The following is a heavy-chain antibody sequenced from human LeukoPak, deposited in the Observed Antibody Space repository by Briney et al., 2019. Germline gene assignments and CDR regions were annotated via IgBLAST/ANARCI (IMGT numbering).Heavy chain of an antibody. CDR3: AGSIAARRGAWFDP. V-gene: IGHV4-61*02. CDR2: IYTSGST. J-gene: IGHJ5*02. D-gene: IGHD6-6*01. Sequence: SQTLSLTCTVSGGSISSGSYYWSWIRQPAGKGLEWIGRIYTSGSTNYNPSLKSRVTISVDTCKNQFSLKLSSVTAADTAVYYCAGSIAARRGAWFDPWGQGTLVTVSS. CDR1: GGSISSGSYY.